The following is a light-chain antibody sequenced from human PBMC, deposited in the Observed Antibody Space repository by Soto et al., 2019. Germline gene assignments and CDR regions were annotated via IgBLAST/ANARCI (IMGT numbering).Light chain of an antibody. CDR3: CSYAGSYTWV. Sequence: QSALSQPRSVSGSPGQSVTISCTGTTNDVGDYNYVSWYQQHTGKAPKFMIYDVSKRPSGVPDRFSGSKSGNTASLTISGLQAEDEADYYCCSYAGSYTWVFGGGTKVTVL. V-gene: IGLV2-11*01. CDR1: TNDVGDYNY. J-gene: IGLJ3*02. CDR2: DVS.